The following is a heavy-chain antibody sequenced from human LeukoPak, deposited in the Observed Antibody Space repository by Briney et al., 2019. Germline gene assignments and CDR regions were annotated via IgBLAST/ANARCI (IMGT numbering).Heavy chain of an antibody. D-gene: IGHD3-22*01. V-gene: IGHV4-34*01. CDR1: GGSFSGYQ. J-gene: IGHJ5*02. CDR2: INHSGST. Sequence: SETLSLTCAVYGGSFSGYQWSWIRQPPGKGLEWIGEINHSGSTNYNPSLKSRVNISVDTSKNQFSLRLSSVTAADTAVYYCARTSIYYDSSGYRSWGQGTLVTVSS. CDR3: ARTSIYYDSSGYRS.